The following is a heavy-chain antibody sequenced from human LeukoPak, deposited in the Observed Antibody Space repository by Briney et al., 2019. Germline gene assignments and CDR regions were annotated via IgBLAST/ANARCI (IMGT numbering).Heavy chain of an antibody. Sequence: SETLSHTCGVYGGSLSGSYWGWIRQPPGRGLEWIGEINHSGSTNYNPSLKSRVTISLDTSKNQFSLKLSSVTAADTAVYYCASTARCSTTCPFGTWGQGTLVTVSS. CDR1: GGSLSGSY. CDR2: INHSGST. J-gene: IGHJ4*02. CDR3: ASTARCSTTCPFGT. V-gene: IGHV4-34*01. D-gene: IGHD2-2*01.